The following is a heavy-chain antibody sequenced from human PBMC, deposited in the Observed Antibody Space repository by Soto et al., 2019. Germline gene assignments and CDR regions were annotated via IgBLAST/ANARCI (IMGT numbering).Heavy chain of an antibody. J-gene: IGHJ4*02. D-gene: IGHD4-17*01. CDR3: ASSRGDTDLFDY. CDR2: ISYSGRT. Sequence: PXXTLSLPCTVSGGSLSSYYWSWIRQPPGKGLEWIGCISYSGRTNYNPSLKSRVTISVDTYKNQFSLKMSSFTAADTAVYYCASSRGDTDLFDYWGQGTLGTVSS. V-gene: IGHV4-59*01. CDR1: GGSLSSYY.